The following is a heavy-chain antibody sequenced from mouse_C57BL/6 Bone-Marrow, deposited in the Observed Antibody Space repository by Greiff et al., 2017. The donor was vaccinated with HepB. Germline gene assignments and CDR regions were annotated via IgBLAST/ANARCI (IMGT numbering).Heavy chain of an antibody. Sequence: VKLMESGAELARPGASVKLSCKASGYTFTSYGISWVKQRTGQGLEWIGEIYPRSGNTYYNEKFKGKATLTADKSSSTAYMELRSLTSEDSAVYFCATITTVVATVDYWGQGTTLTVSS. CDR1: GYTFTSYG. CDR3: ATITTVVATVDY. D-gene: IGHD1-1*01. V-gene: IGHV1-81*01. CDR2: IYPRSGNT. J-gene: IGHJ2*01.